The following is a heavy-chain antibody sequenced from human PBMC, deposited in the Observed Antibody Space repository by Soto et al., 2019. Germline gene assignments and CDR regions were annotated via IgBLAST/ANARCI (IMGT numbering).Heavy chain of an antibody. CDR2: INPNSGGT. CDR1: GYTFSGYY. D-gene: IGHD6-19*01. V-gene: IGHV1-2*02. Sequence: ASVKVSCKASGYTFSGYYMHWVRQAPGQGLEWMGWINPNSGGTNYVQKFQGRVTMTRDTSISTVYMELSRLRSDDTAVYYCARGGYSSGWGYNYGMDVWGQGTTVTVSS. J-gene: IGHJ6*02. CDR3: ARGGYSSGWGYNYGMDV.